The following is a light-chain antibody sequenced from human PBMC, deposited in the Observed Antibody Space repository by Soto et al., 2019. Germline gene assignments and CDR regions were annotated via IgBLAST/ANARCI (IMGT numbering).Light chain of an antibody. Sequence: EILLTQSPVTLSLSPGERATLSCISSQSVTSSYLAWYQQKPGQAPRLLIYGASSRAAGIPDRFGGSGSGTDFTLTISRLAPEDFAVYFCQQHGYLPYTFAQGTKVDIK. CDR2: GAS. CDR1: QSVTSSY. J-gene: IGKJ2*01. V-gene: IGKV3-20*01. CDR3: QQHGYLPYT.